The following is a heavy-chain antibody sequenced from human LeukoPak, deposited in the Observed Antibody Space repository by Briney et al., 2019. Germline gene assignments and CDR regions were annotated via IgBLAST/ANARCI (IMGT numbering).Heavy chain of an antibody. J-gene: IGHJ4*02. CDR1: DGSISSYY. V-gene: IGHV4-59*01. CDR2: IHYSGST. Sequence: SETLSLTCTISDGSISSYYWNWIRQSPGKGLEWIGHIHYSGSTHYNPSLQSRVSISIDTSKKHFSLNLRSVTAVDTAVYYCARWGHFDTSGYLVVDYWGQGTLVTVSS. D-gene: IGHD3-22*01. CDR3: ARWGHFDTSGYLVVDY.